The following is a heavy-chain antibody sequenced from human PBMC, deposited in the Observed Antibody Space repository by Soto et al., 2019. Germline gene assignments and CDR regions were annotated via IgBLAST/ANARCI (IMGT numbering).Heavy chain of an antibody. CDR1: GYTFTSYY. CDR3: ARGAAVAGGNNWFDP. V-gene: IGHV1-46*01. J-gene: IGHJ5*02. Sequence: QVQLVQSGAEVKKPGASVKVSCKASGYTFTSYYIHWVRQAPGLGLEWMGIITPSGGSTIYAQKFQGRITMTRDTSTNTVYIELNSLRSEDTAVYHCARGAAVAGGNNWFDPWGQGTLVPVS. CDR2: ITPSGGST. D-gene: IGHD6-19*01.